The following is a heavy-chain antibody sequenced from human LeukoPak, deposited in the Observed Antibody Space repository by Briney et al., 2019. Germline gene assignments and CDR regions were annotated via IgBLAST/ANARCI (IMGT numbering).Heavy chain of an antibody. CDR2: ISAYNGNT. Sequence: ASVKVSCKASGYTFTSYYMHWVRQAPGQGLEWMGWISAYNGNTNYAQKLQGRVTMTTDTSTSTAYMELRSLRSDDTAVYYCARDNGNSYGYGGAFDIWGQGTMVTVSS. CDR1: GYTFTSYY. D-gene: IGHD5-18*01. CDR3: ARDNGNSYGYGGAFDI. V-gene: IGHV1-18*04. J-gene: IGHJ3*02.